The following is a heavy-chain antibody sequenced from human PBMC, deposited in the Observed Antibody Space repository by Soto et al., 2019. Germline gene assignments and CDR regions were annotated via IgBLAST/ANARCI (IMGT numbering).Heavy chain of an antibody. J-gene: IGHJ4*02. CDR2: ISATGATK. D-gene: IGHD6-19*01. Sequence: PGGSLRLSCVPSGFTFSSYSMVWVRQAPGKGLEWVAYISATGATKYYADSVKGRFTISRDNSKNTLYLQMNSLRAEDTAVYYCARGDSGWYSSYFDYWGQGTLVTVSS. V-gene: IGHV3-30*04. CDR3: ARGDSGWYSSYFDY. CDR1: GFTFSSYS.